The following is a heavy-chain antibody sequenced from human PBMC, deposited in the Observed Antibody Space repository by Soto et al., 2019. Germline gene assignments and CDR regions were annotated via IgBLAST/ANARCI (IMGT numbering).Heavy chain of an antibody. CDR1: GDSISSSNW. CDR2: VYHSGST. CDR3: ATWGRLKNVGSGSSTNYYYYGMDV. D-gene: IGHD3-10*01. V-gene: IGHV4-4*02. Sequence: SETLSLTCAVSGDSISSSNWWTWGRQPPGMGLEWIGEVYHSGSTNYNRSLKSRVTISVDKSKNQFSLKLSSVTAADTAVYYCATWGRLKNVGSGSSTNYYYYGMDVWGQGTTVTVSS. J-gene: IGHJ6*02.